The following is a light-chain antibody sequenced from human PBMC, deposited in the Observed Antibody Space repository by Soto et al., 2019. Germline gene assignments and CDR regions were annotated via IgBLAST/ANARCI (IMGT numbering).Light chain of an antibody. V-gene: IGKV1-33*01. Sequence: DIQMTQSPSSLSASVGDRVTITCQASHDITNYLNWYQQKPGKDPRLLIYGASNLEIGVPSRFSGSGFGTDFSFTISSLQPEDFATYYCQQYDSLPTFGGGTKVALK. J-gene: IGKJ4*01. CDR3: QQYDSLPT. CDR2: GAS. CDR1: HDITNY.